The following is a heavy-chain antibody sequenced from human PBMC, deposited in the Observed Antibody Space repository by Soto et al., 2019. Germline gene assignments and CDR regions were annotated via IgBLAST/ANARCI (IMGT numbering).Heavy chain of an antibody. CDR3: AKAHLQRSSGGSWYKKYFDY. D-gene: IGHD2-15*01. CDR2: ISGSGGST. CDR1: GFTFSSYA. J-gene: IGHJ4*02. Sequence: TGGSLRLSCAASGFTFSSYAMSWVRQAPGKGLEWVSAISGSGGSTYYADSVKGRFTISRDNSKNTLYLQMNSLRAEDTAVYYCAKAHLQRSSGGSWYKKYFDYWGQGTLVTVSS. V-gene: IGHV3-23*01.